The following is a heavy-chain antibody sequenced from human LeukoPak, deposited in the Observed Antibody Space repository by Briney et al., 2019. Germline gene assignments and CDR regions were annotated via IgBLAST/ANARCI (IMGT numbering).Heavy chain of an antibody. CDR3: AREVAVAGHFDY. Sequence: SVKVSCKASGGTFSSYAISWVRQPPGQGLEWMGGIIPIFGTANYAQKFQGRVTITTDESTSTAYMELSSLRSEDTAGYYCAREVAVAGHFDYWGQGTLVTVSS. V-gene: IGHV1-69*05. J-gene: IGHJ4*02. CDR1: GGTFSSYA. D-gene: IGHD6-19*01. CDR2: IIPIFGTA.